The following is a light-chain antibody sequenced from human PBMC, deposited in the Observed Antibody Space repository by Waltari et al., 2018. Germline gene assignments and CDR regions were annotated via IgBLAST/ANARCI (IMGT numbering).Light chain of an antibody. V-gene: IGLV2-14*03. CDR1: SSDVGDYTY. Sequence: QSALTQPASVSGSPGQSLTISCTGPSSDVGDYTYVSWYHHRPGKAPKLMIYDVSNRPSGVSNRFSGSKSGNTASLTISGLQAEDEADYYCSSYTTSTTLTFGGGTKLTVL. CDR3: SSYTTSTTLT. J-gene: IGLJ3*02. CDR2: DVS.